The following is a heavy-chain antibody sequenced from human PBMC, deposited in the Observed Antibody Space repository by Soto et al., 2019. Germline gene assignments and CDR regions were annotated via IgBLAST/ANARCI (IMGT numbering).Heavy chain of an antibody. J-gene: IGHJ4*02. CDR3: AHCTLHDYGDYDPGTSHVFDS. Sequence: QITLKESGPSPVKPTQTLTVTCTFSGFSLSNSGVGVAWIRQPPGKALEWLALIYGDNDKRYSPSLKTRLTITKNTSKNQLLLTMTNMDPVDTATYYCAHCTLHDYGDYDPGTSHVFDSRCQGPLVTVSS. V-gene: IGHV2-5*02. CDR2: IYGDNDK. CDR1: GFSLSNSGVG. D-gene: IGHD4-17*01.